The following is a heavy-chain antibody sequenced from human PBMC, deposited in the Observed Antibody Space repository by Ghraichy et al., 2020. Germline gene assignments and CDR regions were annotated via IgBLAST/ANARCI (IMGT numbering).Heavy chain of an antibody. CDR1: GDSVSSSSSA. CDR3: ARTAGIGVDY. CDR2: TYYRSKWYY. V-gene: IGHV6-1*01. J-gene: IGHJ4*02. D-gene: IGHD1-26*01. Sequence: SETLSLTCAISGDSVSSSSSAWNWIRQSPSRGLEWLGRTYYRSKWYYHYAVSVKSRVTINPDTSKNQFSLQLNSVTPEDTAMYYCARTAGIGVDYWGPGSLVTVSS.